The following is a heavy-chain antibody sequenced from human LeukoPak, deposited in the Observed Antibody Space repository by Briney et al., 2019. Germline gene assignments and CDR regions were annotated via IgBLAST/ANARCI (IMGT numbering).Heavy chain of an antibody. Sequence: SETLSLTCAVSGGSLSSSNWWTWVRQPPGRGLEWVGEMSQSGITNYSPSLKSRVTISIDKSKNQFSLSLSPVTAADTAVYYCATRIPAPLWGQGTLVTVSS. D-gene: IGHD2-2*01. CDR2: MSQSGIT. V-gene: IGHV4-4*02. J-gene: IGHJ4*02. CDR3: ATRIPAPL. CDR1: GGSLSSSNW.